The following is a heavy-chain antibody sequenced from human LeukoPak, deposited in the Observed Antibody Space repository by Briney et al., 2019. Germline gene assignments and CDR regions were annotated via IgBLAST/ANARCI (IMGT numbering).Heavy chain of an antibody. V-gene: IGHV3-7*01. CDR3: VRDRGYCSGGTCYALWGY. J-gene: IGHJ4*02. D-gene: IGHD2-15*01. CDR2: IKEDGGEK. CDR1: GFTFSNYW. Sequence: GGSLRLSCAASGFTFSNYWMTWVRRAPGKGLEWVAHIKEDGGEKHYEDPVKGRFTISRDNAKNSLYLQMNSLRAEDTAMYYCVRDRGYCSGGTCYALWGYWGQGTLVTVSS.